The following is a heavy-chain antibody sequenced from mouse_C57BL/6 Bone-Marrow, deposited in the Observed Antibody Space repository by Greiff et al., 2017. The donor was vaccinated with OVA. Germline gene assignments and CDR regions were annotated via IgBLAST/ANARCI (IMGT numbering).Heavy chain of an antibody. CDR1: GFTFSDYY. J-gene: IGHJ2*01. D-gene: IGHD2-3*01. CDR3: ARQGIYDGYFDY. CDR2: ISNGGGST. V-gene: IGHV5-12*01. Sequence: EVQRVESGGGLVQPGGSLKLSCAASGFTFSDYYMYWVRQTPEKRLEWVAYISNGGGSTYYPDTVKGRFTISRDNAKNTLYLQMSRLKSEDTAMYYCARQGIYDGYFDYWGQGTTLTVSS.